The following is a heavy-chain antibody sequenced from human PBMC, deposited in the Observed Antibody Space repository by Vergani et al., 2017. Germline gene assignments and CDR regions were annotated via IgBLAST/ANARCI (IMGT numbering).Heavy chain of an antibody. CDR1: GYTFTSYG. J-gene: IGHJ5*02. Sequence: VSCKASGYTFTSYGISWVRQAPGQGLEWMGWISAYNGNTNYAQKLQGRVTMTTDTSTSTAYMELRSLRSDDTAVYYCARANNIVVPTINWFDPWGQGTLVTVSS. V-gene: IGHV1-18*01. D-gene: IGHD2-2*01. CDR2: ISAYNGNT. CDR3: ARANNIVVPTINWFDP.